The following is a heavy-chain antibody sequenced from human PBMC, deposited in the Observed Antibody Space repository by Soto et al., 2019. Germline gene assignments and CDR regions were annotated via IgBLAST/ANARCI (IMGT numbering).Heavy chain of an antibody. V-gene: IGHV3-23*01. CDR2: VSGSGDYT. CDR3: AKQSEKSDIGALDS. Sequence: EVHLLESGGGLVQPGGSLRVSCAASGFTFRSYAMTWVRQAPGKGLEWVSGVSGSGDYTYYADSVKGRFTISRDNSNNTLYLQMNSLRAEDAAVYYCAKQSEKSDIGALDSWGQGTMVNVSS. D-gene: IGHD3-9*01. J-gene: IGHJ3*02. CDR1: GFTFRSYA.